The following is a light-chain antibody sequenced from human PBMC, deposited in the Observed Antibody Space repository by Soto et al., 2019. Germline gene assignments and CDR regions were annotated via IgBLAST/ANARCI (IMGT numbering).Light chain of an antibody. Sequence: DIQMTQSPSSLSASVGDRVTITCRASQSISSYLNWYPQKPVKAPKLLIYAASSLQSGVPSRFSGSGSGTDFTLTISSLQPEDFATYYCQQSYSTPNTFGQGTKVEIK. CDR3: QQSYSTPNT. CDR1: QSISSY. CDR2: AAS. V-gene: IGKV1-39*01. J-gene: IGKJ1*01.